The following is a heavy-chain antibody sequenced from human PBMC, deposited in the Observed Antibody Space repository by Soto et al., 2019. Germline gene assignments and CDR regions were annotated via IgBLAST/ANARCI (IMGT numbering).Heavy chain of an antibody. V-gene: IGHV4-31*03. Sequence: SETLSLTCTVSGGSISSGGYYWSWIRQHPGKGLEWIGYIYYSGSTYYNPSLKSRVTISVDTSKNQFSLKLSSVTAADTAVYSCARVPPTPGRQKTASFDSGGQETL. J-gene: IGHJ4*02. CDR2: IYYSGST. CDR3: ARVPPTPGRQKTASFDS. CDR1: GGSISSGGYY.